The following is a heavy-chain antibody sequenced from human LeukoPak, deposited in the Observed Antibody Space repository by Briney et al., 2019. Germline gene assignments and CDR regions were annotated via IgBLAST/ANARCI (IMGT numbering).Heavy chain of an antibody. Sequence: GGSLRLSCAASGFTFSSYGMHWVRQAPGKGLEWVSYISSSGSTIYYADSVKGRFTISRDNAKNSLYLQMNSLRAEDTAVYYCARAPEIQLWLLDYWGQGTLVTVSS. J-gene: IGHJ4*02. CDR1: GFTFSSYG. D-gene: IGHD5-18*01. V-gene: IGHV3-48*04. CDR2: ISSSGSTI. CDR3: ARAPEIQLWLLDY.